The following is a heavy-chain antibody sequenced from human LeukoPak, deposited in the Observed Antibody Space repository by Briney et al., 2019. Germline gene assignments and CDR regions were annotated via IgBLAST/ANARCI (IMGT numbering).Heavy chain of an antibody. Sequence: PGGSLRLSCAASGLTFDDYAMHWVRQAPGKGLEWVSGISWNSGSIGYADSVKGRFTISRDNAKNSLYLQMNSLRAEDTALYYCAKDISSSWYWNFDYWGQGTLVTVSS. CDR2: ISWNSGSI. CDR3: AKDISSSWYWNFDY. CDR1: GLTFDDYA. D-gene: IGHD6-13*01. J-gene: IGHJ4*02. V-gene: IGHV3-9*01.